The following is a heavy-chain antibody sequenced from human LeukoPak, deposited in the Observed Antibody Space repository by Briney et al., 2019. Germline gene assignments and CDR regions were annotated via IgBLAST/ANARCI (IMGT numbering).Heavy chain of an antibody. CDR1: GGSISSYY. D-gene: IGHD3-10*01. Sequence: SGTLSLTCTVSGGSISSYYWSWIRQPPGKGLEWIGYIYYSGSTNYNPSLKSRVTISVDTSKNQFSLKLSSVTAADTAVYYCARTRITMVRGVIPAYYFDCWGQGTLATVSS. V-gene: IGHV4-59*01. CDR2: IYYSGST. J-gene: IGHJ4*02. CDR3: ARTRITMVRGVIPAYYFDC.